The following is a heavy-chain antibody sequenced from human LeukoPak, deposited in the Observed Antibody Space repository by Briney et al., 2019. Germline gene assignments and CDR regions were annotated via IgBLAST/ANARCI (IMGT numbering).Heavy chain of an antibody. CDR1: GFTFSDYY. J-gene: IGHJ4*02. D-gene: IGHD5-12*01. CDR2: ISSSGSTI. Sequence: AGGSLRLSCAASGFTFSDYYMSWLRQAPGKGLEWVSYISSSGSTIYYADSVKGRFTISRDNTKNSLYLQMNSLRAEDTAVYYCARGDSGYDLAPFDYWGQGTLVTVSS. V-gene: IGHV3-11*01. CDR3: ARGDSGYDLAPFDY.